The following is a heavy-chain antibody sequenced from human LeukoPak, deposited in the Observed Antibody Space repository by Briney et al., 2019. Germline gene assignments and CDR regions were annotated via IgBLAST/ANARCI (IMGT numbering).Heavy chain of an antibody. J-gene: IGHJ6*03. D-gene: IGHD6-19*01. V-gene: IGHV3-23*01. Sequence: GGSLRLSCAASGFTFSSYGMSWVRQAPGKGLEWVSTISGSGDSTYYADSVKGRFTISRDNSQNTLYLQMNSLRAEDTAVYYCAREKVTGTNPLFTRPNYYMDVWGKGTTVTVS. CDR3: AREKVTGTNPLFTRPNYYMDV. CDR2: ISGSGDST. CDR1: GFTFSSYG.